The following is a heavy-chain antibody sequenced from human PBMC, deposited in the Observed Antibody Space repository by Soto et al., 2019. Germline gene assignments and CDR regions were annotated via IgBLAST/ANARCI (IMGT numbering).Heavy chain of an antibody. J-gene: IGHJ4*02. CDR3: ARGGSHWDYFDY. V-gene: IGHV4-61*01. Sequence: PSETLSLTCTVSGDSVSSNSYYWSWIRQPPGKGLEFIGYIYYSGSTNYNPSLKSRVTISLDTSKDQFSLRLSSVTAADTAVYYCARGGSHWDYFDYWGQGTLVTVSS. CDR2: IYYSGST. CDR1: GDSVSSNSYY. D-gene: IGHD5-12*01.